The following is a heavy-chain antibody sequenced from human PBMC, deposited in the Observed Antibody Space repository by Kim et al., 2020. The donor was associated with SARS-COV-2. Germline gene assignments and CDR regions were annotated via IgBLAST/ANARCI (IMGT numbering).Heavy chain of an antibody. D-gene: IGHD4-17*01. J-gene: IGHJ5*01. CDR1: GFTFSSYG. CDR2: ISYDGSNK. Sequence: GGSLRLSCAASGFTFSSYGMHWVRQAPGKGLEWVAVISYDGSNKYYADSVKGRFTISRDNSKNTLYLQMNSLRAEDTAVYYCAKDSPGPYGDYRPRPMDLTGQGTPVTVTSGEASAPALVPRDSW. CDR3: AKDSPGPYGDYRPRPMDLTGQGTPVTVTSGEASAPALVPRDS. V-gene: IGHV3-30*18.